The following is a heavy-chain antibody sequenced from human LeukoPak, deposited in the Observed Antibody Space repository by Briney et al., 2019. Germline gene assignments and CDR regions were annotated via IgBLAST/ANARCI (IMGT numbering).Heavy chain of an antibody. CDR2: ISGSGGST. CDR3: AKDIGGYSGYGPPDY. CDR1: GFIFSSYA. Sequence: GGSLRLSCAASGFIFSSYAMSWVRQAPGKGLEWVSLISGSGGSTYYADSVKGRFTISRDNAKNSLYLQMNSLRAEDTALYYCAKDIGGYSGYGPPDYWGQGTLVTVSS. D-gene: IGHD5-12*01. V-gene: IGHV3-23*01. J-gene: IGHJ4*02.